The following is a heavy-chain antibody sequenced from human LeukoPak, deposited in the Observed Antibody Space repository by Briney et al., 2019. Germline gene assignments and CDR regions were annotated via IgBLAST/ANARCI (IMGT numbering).Heavy chain of an antibody. CDR3: ARDIDKTAMVFKSFDN. CDR2: LSYGGRT. CDR1: GDSIATRSHY. D-gene: IGHD5-18*01. Sequence: SETLSLTCTVYGDSIATRSHYWAWIRHSPGKGLQWLGSLSYGGRTNSNPSLNSPVSISTDLSKNQFSLKLPSVTAADTAVYYCARDIDKTAMVFKSFDNWGQGTLVTVSS. J-gene: IGHJ4*02. V-gene: IGHV4-39*07.